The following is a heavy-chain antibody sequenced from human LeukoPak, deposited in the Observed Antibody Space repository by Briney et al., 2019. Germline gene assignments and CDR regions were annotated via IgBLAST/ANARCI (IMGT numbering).Heavy chain of an antibody. V-gene: IGHV1-2*02. CDR3: ARDRTRTGYSSGWYHDY. CDR1: GYTFTGYY. J-gene: IGHJ4*02. Sequence: ASVKVSCKASGYTFTGYYMHWVRQPPGRGLEWMGWINPNSGGTNYAQKFQGRVTMTRDTSISTAYMELSRLRSDDTAVYYCARDRTRTGYSSGWYHDYWGQGTLVTVSS. D-gene: IGHD6-19*01. CDR2: INPNSGGT.